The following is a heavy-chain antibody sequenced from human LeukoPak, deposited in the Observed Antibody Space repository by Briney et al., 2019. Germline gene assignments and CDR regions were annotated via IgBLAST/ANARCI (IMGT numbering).Heavy chain of an antibody. D-gene: IGHD3-3*01. CDR1: GGSIISYF. V-gene: IGHV4-59*01. CDR2: IFDSGTTNYNPST. Sequence: SETLSLTCTVSGGSIISYFWSWIRQPPGKGPEWIGYIFDSGTTNYNPSTNYNPSLKSRVTVSLDTSKNHFSLKLSSVTAADTAVYYCARGRRRDYDFWSGFLSYWGQGTLVTVSS. J-gene: IGHJ4*02. CDR3: ARGRRRDYDFWSGFLSY.